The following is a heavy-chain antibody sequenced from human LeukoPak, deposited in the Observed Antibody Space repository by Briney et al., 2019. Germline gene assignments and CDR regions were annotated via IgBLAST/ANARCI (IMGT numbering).Heavy chain of an antibody. D-gene: IGHD6-13*01. CDR1: GFTFSAYN. V-gene: IGHV3-48*02. CDR2: ITSSSSTI. Sequence: QTGGSLRLSCAASGFTFSAYNMNWVRQAPGKGLEWVSFITSSSSTIYYADSVKGRFTISRDNAKNSLYLQMNSLRDEDTAVYFCARGRTSSWYFDYWGQGTLVTVSS. J-gene: IGHJ4*02. CDR3: ARGRTSSWYFDY.